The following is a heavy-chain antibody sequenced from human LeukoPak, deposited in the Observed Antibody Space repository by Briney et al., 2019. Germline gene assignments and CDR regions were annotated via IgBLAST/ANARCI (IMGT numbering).Heavy chain of an antibody. Sequence: GGSLRLSCVVSGFTFSNYGMNWVRLAPGKGLEWVSYISPTSGTIYYTDSVKGRFTISRDNAKNSLYLQMNSLTVEDTAVYYCARGSSSGWYYSHMDVWGKGTTVIVSS. D-gene: IGHD6-19*01. J-gene: IGHJ6*03. V-gene: IGHV3-48*01. CDR3: ARGSSSGWYYSHMDV. CDR2: ISPTSGTI. CDR1: GFTFSNYG.